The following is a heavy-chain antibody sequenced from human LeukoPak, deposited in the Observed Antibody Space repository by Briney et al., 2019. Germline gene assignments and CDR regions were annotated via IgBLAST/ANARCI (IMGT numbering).Heavy chain of an antibody. CDR1: GFSFSSYS. V-gene: IGHV3-48*01. Sequence: GGSVRLSCAASGFSFSSYSMNWVRQAPGKGLEWVSYISSSSSTIYYADSVKGRFTISRDNAKNSLYLQMNSLRAEDTAVYYCARDPLYYDFWSGFDYWGQGTLVTVSS. J-gene: IGHJ4*02. CDR2: ISSSSSTI. CDR3: ARDPLYYDFWSGFDY. D-gene: IGHD3-3*01.